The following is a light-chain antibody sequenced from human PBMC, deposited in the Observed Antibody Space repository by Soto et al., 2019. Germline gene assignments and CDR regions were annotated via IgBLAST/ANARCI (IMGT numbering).Light chain of an antibody. CDR3: QQYNKYWT. J-gene: IGKJ1*01. CDR2: GAS. V-gene: IGKV3-15*01. CDR1: QRVYSN. Sequence: EILMTQSPDTLSVSPGESATLSCRASQRVYSNFAWYQQRPGQAPRLLIEGASARATGVPARCSGRGSETYFTLTISSLQSEDFGYYYGQQYNKYWTFGQGTKV.